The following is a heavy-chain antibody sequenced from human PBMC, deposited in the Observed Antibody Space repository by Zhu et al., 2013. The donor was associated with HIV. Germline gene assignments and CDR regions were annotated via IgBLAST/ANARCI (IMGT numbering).Heavy chain of an antibody. CDR3: LSSDIMIFGVGYRGNFDL. V-gene: IGHV1-2*02. CDR1: GYSFTAYY. J-gene: IGHJ4*02. D-gene: IGHD3-9*01. Sequence: QVQLVQSGAVMKKPGASVKVSCETSGYSFTAYYIHWVRQAPGQGLEWMGWINPKSGDTSFSQRFQGRFIMTRDSSITTAYMELSRLRPGDTAVYYVLSSDIMIFGVGYRGNFDLWGQGTLVTVSS. CDR2: INPKSGDT.